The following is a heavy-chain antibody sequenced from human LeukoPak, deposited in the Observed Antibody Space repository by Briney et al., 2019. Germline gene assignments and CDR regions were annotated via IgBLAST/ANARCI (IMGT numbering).Heavy chain of an antibody. D-gene: IGHD3-10*01. J-gene: IGHJ3*02. Sequence: SETLSLTCTVSGGSISSGGYYWSWIRQHPGKGLEWIGYIYYSGSTNYNPSLKSRVTISVDTSKNQFSLKLSSVTAADTAVYYCARGPKNFYGSGSHDAFDIWGQGTMVTVSS. CDR2: IYYSGST. CDR3: ARGPKNFYGSGSHDAFDI. V-gene: IGHV4-31*03. CDR1: GGSISSGGYY.